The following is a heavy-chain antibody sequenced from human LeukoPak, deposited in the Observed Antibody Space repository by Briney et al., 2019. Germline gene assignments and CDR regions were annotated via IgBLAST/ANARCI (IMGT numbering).Heavy chain of an antibody. Sequence: SESLSLTCTVSGVSISSYCWSWIRQPPGKGLEWMGYIYYSGSNNYNPSLKSRVTISVDTSKNQFSLKLSSVTAADTAVYYCASGIDSSGYYPGDYWGQGTLVTVSS. CDR1: GVSISSYC. J-gene: IGHJ4*02. V-gene: IGHV4-59*01. CDR2: IYYSGSN. CDR3: ASGIDSSGYYPGDY. D-gene: IGHD3-22*01.